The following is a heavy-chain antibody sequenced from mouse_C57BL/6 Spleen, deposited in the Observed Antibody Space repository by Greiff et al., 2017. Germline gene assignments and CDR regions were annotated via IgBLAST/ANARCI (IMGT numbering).Heavy chain of an antibody. Sequence: VQRVESGPELVKHGASVKISCKASGYAFSSSWLNWVKQRPGKGLEGIGRIYPGDGDTNYNGKFKGKATLTADKSSSTAYMQLSSLTSEDSAVYCWARDGSSSWFAYWGQGTLVTVSA. J-gene: IGHJ3*01. V-gene: IGHV1-82*01. D-gene: IGHD1-1*01. CDR3: ARDGSSSWFAY. CDR1: GYAFSSSW. CDR2: IYPGDGDT.